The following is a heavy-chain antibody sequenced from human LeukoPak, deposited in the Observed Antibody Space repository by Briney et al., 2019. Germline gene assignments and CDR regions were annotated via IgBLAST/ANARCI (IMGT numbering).Heavy chain of an antibody. Sequence: GGTLRLSCAASGFTFSSHGMNWVRQAPGKGLEWVSGISPSGGITYYTDSVKGRFTISRDNSKNTLYLQMNSLRAEDTAVYYCAKEGGYSYGRYFDYWGQGTLVTVSS. CDR1: GFTFSSHG. CDR2: ISPSGGIT. CDR3: AKEGGYSYGRYFDY. J-gene: IGHJ4*02. D-gene: IGHD5-18*01. V-gene: IGHV3-23*01.